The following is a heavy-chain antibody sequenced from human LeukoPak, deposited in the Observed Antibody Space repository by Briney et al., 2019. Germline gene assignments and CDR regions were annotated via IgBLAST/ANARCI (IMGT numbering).Heavy chain of an antibody. CDR1: GFTFSDYY. D-gene: IGHD2-21*02. V-gene: IGHV3-11*01. CDR2: IRSSGTTT. J-gene: IGHJ4*02. Sequence: GGSLRLSCAASGFTFSDYYMSWIRQAPGKGREGLLYIRSSGTTTYYADSVVGRFTISRDNAKNSLYLQMNSLRAEDTAVYYCARGIGVTGLTAAYWGQGTLVTVSS. CDR3: ARGIGVTGLTAAY.